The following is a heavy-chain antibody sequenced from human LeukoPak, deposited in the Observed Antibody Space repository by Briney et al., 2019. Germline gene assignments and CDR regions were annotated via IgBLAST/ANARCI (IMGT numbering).Heavy chain of an antibody. CDR2: INHSGST. V-gene: IGHV4-34*01. CDR3: ARGTPILTGYSSYFDY. CDR1: GGSFSGYY. Sequence: SETLPLTCAVYGGSFSGYYWSWIRQPPGKGLEWIGEINHSGSTNYNPSLKSRVTISVDTSKNQFSLKLSSVTAADTAVYYCARGTPILTGYSSYFDYWGQGTLVTVSS. J-gene: IGHJ4*02. D-gene: IGHD3-9*01.